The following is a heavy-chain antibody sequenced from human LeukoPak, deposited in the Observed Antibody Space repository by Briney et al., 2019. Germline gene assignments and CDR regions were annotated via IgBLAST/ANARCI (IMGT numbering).Heavy chain of an antibody. CDR2: IYHSGNT. CDR3: ARQGGSSSPYYYYYMDV. Sequence: SETLSLTCAVSGYSISSGYYWGWFRQPPGKGLEWIGCIYHSGNTYYNPSLKSRVSISVNTSKNHFSLMLSSVTAADTAVYYCARQGGSSSPYYYYYMDVWGKGTTVTVSS. CDR1: GYSISSGYY. J-gene: IGHJ6*03. D-gene: IGHD2-2*01. V-gene: IGHV4-38-2*01.